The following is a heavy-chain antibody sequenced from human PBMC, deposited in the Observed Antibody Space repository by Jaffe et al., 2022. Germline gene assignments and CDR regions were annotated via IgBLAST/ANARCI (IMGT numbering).Heavy chain of an antibody. CDR3: ARDLIVIAVGLFDY. CDR2: IKKDGSEK. V-gene: IGHV3-7*05. D-gene: IGHD6-19*01. Sequence: EVQLVESGGGLVQPGGSLRLSCAASGFMFSNYWMTWVRQAPGKGLEWVANIKKDGSEKYYVDSVKGRFTISRDNAKNSLYLQMNSLRVEDTAVYYCARDLIVIAVGLFDYWGQGNLVTVSS. CDR1: GFMFSNYW. J-gene: IGHJ4*02.